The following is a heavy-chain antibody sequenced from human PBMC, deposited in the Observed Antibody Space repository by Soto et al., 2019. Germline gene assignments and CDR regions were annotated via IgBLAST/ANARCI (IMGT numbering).Heavy chain of an antibody. CDR2: INKSGST. V-gene: IGHV4-61*03. D-gene: IGHD3-3*01. CDR3: ARDQAPGDFPFAP. J-gene: IGHJ5*02. Sequence: QVQLEESGPGLVKTSETLSLTCSVSGGSVTRINYYWSLIRRPPGKGLEWIGYINKSGSTIYNTAHKTRVAILLETPKNRSSLRRTSGTAADTAVYSCARDQAPGDFPFAPWGQGRLVTASS. CDR1: GGSVTRINYY.